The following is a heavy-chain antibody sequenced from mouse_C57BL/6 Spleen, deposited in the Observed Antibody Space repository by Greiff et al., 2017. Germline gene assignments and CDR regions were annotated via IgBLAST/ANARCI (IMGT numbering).Heavy chain of an antibody. CDR1: GYAFTNYL. CDR2: INPGSGGT. CDR3: ARWGDDGPYVDY. J-gene: IGHJ2*01. D-gene: IGHD2-3*01. Sequence: QVQLQQSGAELVRPGTSVKVSCKASGYAFTNYLIEWVKQRPGQGLEWIGVINPGSGGTNYNEKFKGKATLTADKSSSTAYMQLSSLTSEDSAVXFCARWGDDGPYVDYWGQGTTLTVSS. V-gene: IGHV1-54*01.